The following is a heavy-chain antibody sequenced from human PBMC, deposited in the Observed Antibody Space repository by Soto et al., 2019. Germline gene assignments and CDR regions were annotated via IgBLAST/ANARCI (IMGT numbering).Heavy chain of an antibody. CDR1: GFTFSSYS. CDR2: ISSSSSYI. V-gene: IGHV3-21*01. Sequence: EVQLVESGGGLVKPGGSLRLSCAASGFTFSSYSMNWVRQAPGKGLEWVSSISSSSSYIYYADSVKGRFTISRDNAKNSLYLQMNSLRVEDTAVYYCARDRGRNFDYWGQGTLVTVSS. CDR3: ARDRGRNFDY. J-gene: IGHJ4*02. D-gene: IGHD3-10*01.